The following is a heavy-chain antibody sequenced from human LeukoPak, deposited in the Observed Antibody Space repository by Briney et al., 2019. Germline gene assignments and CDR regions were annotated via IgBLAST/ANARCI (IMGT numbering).Heavy chain of an antibody. CDR3: AREGYYDSSGYSTAEYFQH. CDR1: GYTFTSYG. J-gene: IGHJ1*01. Sequence: ASVKASCKASGYTFTSYGISWVRQAPGQGLEWMGWISAYNGNTNYAQKLQGRVTMTTDTSTSTAYMELRSLRSDDTAVYYCAREGYYDSSGYSTAEYFQHWGQGTLVTVSS. D-gene: IGHD3-22*01. CDR2: ISAYNGNT. V-gene: IGHV1-18*01.